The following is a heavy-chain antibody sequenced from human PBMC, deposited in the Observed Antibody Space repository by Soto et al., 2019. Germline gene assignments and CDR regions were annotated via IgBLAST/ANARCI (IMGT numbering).Heavy chain of an antibody. CDR3: AKHAAAAAGRRRSYSGMDV. V-gene: IGHV3-23*01. CDR1: GFTFSSYA. Sequence: GGSLRLSCAASGFTFSSYAMSWVRQAPGKGLEWVSAISGRGGSTYYADSVKGRFTISRDNSKNTLYLQMNSLRAEDTAVYYCAKHAAAAAGRRRSYSGMDVWGQGTTVTVSS. D-gene: IGHD6-13*01. CDR2: ISGRGGST. J-gene: IGHJ6*02.